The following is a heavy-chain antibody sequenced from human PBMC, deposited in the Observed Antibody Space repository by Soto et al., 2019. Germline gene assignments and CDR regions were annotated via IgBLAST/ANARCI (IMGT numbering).Heavy chain of an antibody. J-gene: IGHJ4*02. CDR1: GGSISSSSYY. Sequence: QLQLQESGPGLVKSSETLSLTCTVSGGSISSSSYYWGWIRQPPGKGLEWIGSIYYRGSTYFNSSLESRVAIPVDTPKHQSPLKLGSVPAADTAVYYRARHLRKGSSVIRGVDCWGQGTLVSVSS. D-gene: IGHD3-10*01. CDR3: ARHLRKGSSVIRGVDC. V-gene: IGHV4-39*01. CDR2: IYYRGST.